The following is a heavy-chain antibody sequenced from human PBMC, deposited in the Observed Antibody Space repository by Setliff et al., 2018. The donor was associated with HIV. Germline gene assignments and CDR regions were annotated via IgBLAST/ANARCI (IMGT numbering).Heavy chain of an antibody. CDR1: GGSITRTPYY. Sequence: SETLSLTCTVSGGSITRTPYYWGWIRQPPGKGLEWIGSIHHSGTAYDNPSLKSRVTISVDPSKNQILLRLSSVTAADTAVYYCASRVYYYGSSGYLREEGFDPWGQGTLVTVSS. CDR3: ASRVYYYGSSGYLREEGFDP. V-gene: IGHV4-39*01. D-gene: IGHD3-22*01. J-gene: IGHJ5*02. CDR2: IHHSGTA.